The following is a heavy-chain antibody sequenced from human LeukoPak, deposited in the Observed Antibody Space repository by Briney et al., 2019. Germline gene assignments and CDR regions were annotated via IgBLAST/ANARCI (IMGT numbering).Heavy chain of an antibody. CDR2: TYYKSKWYN. CDR3: ARDPSGGFRWYFDL. Sequence: SQTLSLTCGISGDSVSSSSATWNWFRQSPSRGLEWLGRTYYKSKWYNDYAESVKSRITISPDTSRNQFSLQLSSVTPDDTAVYYCARDPSGGFRWYFDLWGRGTLVTVSS. CDR1: GDSVSSSSAT. J-gene: IGHJ2*01. D-gene: IGHD2-15*01. V-gene: IGHV6-1*01.